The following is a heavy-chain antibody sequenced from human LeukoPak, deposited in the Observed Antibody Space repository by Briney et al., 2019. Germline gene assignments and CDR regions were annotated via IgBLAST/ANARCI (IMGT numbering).Heavy chain of an antibody. D-gene: IGHD3-9*01. J-gene: IGHJ6*03. Sequence: GGSLRLSCAASGFTFSDYYMSWIRQAPGKGLEWVAFIRYDGSNKYYADSVKGRFTISRDNAKNSLYLQMNSLRAEDTAVYYCALTYYYYMDVWGKGTTVTVSS. CDR3: ALTYYYYMDV. CDR2: IRYDGSNK. CDR1: GFTFSDYY. V-gene: IGHV3-30*02.